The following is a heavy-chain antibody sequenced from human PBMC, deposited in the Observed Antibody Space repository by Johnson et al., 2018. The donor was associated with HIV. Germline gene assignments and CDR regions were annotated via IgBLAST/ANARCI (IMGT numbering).Heavy chain of an antibody. CDR1: GLTFSSYG. D-gene: IGHD3-16*02. Sequence: QMLLVESGGGVVQPGRSLRLSCAASGLTFSSYGMHWVRQAPGKGLEWVAVISYDEIDKYYADSVTGRFTISRDNSKNTLYLQMNSLRAEDTAVYYCAKDRYYVWGSYRQPLGNDEGLWAFDIWGQGTMVTVSS. CDR2: ISYDEIDK. CDR3: AKDRYYVWGSYRQPLGNDEGLWAFDI. V-gene: IGHV3-30*18. J-gene: IGHJ3*02.